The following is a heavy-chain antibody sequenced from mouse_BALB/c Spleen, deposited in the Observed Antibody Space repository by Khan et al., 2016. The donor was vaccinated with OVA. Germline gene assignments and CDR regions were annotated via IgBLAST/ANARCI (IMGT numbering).Heavy chain of an antibody. Sequence: VQLQQSGAELAKPGASVKMSCKASGYTFTTYWMHWVKQRPGQGLEWIGYINPTSGYTDYNEKFKDRATLSADKSSSTAYMQLSSLTSEDSAVYYCTRDRIYDWGQGTTLTVSS. CDR3: TRDRIYD. CDR1: GYTFTTYW. D-gene: IGHD2-12*01. CDR2: INPTSGYT. J-gene: IGHJ2*01. V-gene: IGHV1-7*01.